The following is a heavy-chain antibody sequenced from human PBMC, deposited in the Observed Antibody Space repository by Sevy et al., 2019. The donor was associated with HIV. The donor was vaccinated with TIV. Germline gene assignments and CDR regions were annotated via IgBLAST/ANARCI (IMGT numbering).Heavy chain of an antibody. D-gene: IGHD3-22*01. V-gene: IGHV4-39*01. CDR2: IHYTGST. J-gene: IGHJ4*02. CDR1: GGSISSGTYY. Sequence: SETLSLTCTVSGGSISSGTYYWGWIRQPPGKGLEWIGSIHYTGSTYYNASLKSRVTKSVDTSKNQFSLKLNSVTAADTAVYYCARLPYDSSSYGFDYWGQGILVTVSS. CDR3: ARLPYDSSSYGFDY.